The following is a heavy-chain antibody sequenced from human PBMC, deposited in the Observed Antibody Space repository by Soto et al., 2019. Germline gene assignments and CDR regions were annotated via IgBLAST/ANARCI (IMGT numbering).Heavy chain of an antibody. CDR1: GGTFSSYA. V-gene: IGHV1-69*06. CDR2: IIPIFGTA. D-gene: IGHD2-21*01. J-gene: IGHJ6*02. Sequence: GASVKVSCKASGGTFSSYAISWVRQAPGQGLERMGGIIPIFGTANYAQKFQGRVTITADRSTSTAYMELSSLRSEDTAVYYCARKGIAVTRYYYYYGMDVWGQGTTVTASS. CDR3: ARKGIAVTRYYYYYGMDV.